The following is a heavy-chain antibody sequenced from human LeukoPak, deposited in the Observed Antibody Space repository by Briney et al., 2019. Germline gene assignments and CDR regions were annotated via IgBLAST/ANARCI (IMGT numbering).Heavy chain of an antibody. Sequence: GSTNYTPSLKSRVTMSVDTSKNQFSLKLSSVTAADTAVYYCARDAPTQQWLVPSRYYYYMDVWGKGTTVTVSS. D-gene: IGHD6-19*01. V-gene: IGHV4-4*07. CDR2: GST. J-gene: IGHJ6*03. CDR3: ARDAPTQQWLVPSRYYYYMDV.